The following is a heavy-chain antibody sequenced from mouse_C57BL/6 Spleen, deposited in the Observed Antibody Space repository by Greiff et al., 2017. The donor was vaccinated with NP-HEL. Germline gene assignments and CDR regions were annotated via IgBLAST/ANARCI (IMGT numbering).Heavy chain of an antibody. D-gene: IGHD1-1*01. J-gene: IGHJ4*01. Sequence: VQLQQSGAELVKPGASVKLSCKASGYTFTSYWMHWVKQRPGRGLEWIGRIDPKSGGTKYNEKFKSKATLTVDKPSSTAYMQLSSLTSEDSAVYYCATVVATDAMDYWGQGTSVTVSS. CDR3: ATVVATDAMDY. CDR2: IDPKSGGT. CDR1: GYTFTSYW. V-gene: IGHV1-72*01.